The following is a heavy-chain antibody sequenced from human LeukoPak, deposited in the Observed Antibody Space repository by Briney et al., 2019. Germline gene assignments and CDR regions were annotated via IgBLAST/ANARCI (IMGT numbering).Heavy chain of an antibody. Sequence: GGSLRLSCVASGFSLSEFGINWVRQAPGKGLEWVAIIWSTGSNKFYGDSVKGRFTISRDTSKNTVYLQMNSLGAEDTAMYYCARHRGPCSGGSCTTSRFDSWGQGTLVTVSS. CDR1: GFSLSEFG. V-gene: IGHV3-33*07. J-gene: IGHJ4*02. CDR3: ARHRGPCSGGSCTTSRFDS. CDR2: IWSTGSNK. D-gene: IGHD2-8*01.